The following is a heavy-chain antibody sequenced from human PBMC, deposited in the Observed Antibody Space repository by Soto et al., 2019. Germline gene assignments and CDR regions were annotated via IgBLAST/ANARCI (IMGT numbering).Heavy chain of an antibody. J-gene: IGHJ4*02. D-gene: IGHD3-3*01. Sequence: EVQLLESGGGLGQPGGSLRLACAASGFTFSNCAMSWVRQAPGKGLEWVSSISGSGGGGTTYYADSVKGRFSISRDDFRDPRFLQMNSRRPGDTAVYYGAKAPTTYDFPYYLASWGREPWSPSP. CDR1: GFTFSNCA. CDR3: AKAPTTYDFPYYLAS. CDR2: ISGSGGGGTT. V-gene: IGHV3-23*01.